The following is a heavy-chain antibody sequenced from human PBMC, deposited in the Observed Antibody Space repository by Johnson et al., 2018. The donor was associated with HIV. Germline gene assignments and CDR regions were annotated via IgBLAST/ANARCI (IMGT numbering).Heavy chain of an antibody. V-gene: IGHV3-NL1*01. CDR3: ARDPCTGASCLPGAFDI. D-gene: IGHD2-15*01. Sequence: QMLLVESGGGVVQPGKSLTLSCVASGLSFSNFGIHWVRQAPGKGPEWVAVLYSGGSTYYTDSVKGRFTISRDNSKNTLYLQMNSLRAEDTAVYFCARDPCTGASCLPGAFDIWGQGTLVTVSS. CDR1: GLSFSNFG. J-gene: IGHJ3*02. CDR2: LYSGGST.